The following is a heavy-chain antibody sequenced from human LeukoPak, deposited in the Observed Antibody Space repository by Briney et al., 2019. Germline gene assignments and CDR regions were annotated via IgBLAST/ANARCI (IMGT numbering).Heavy chain of an antibody. V-gene: IGHV3-30*18. CDR1: GFTFSSYG. D-gene: IGHD3-22*01. J-gene: IGHJ4*02. CDR2: ISYDGSNK. CDR3: AKDYSGYYSYFDY. Sequence: AGGSLRLSCVASGFTFSSYGMHWVRQAPGKGLEWVVVISYDGSNKYYADSVKGRFTISRDNSKNTLYLQMNSLRAEDTAVYYCAKDYSGYYSYFDYWRQGTLVTVSS.